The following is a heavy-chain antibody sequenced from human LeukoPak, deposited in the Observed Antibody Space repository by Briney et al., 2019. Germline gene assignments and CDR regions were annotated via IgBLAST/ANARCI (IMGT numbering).Heavy chain of an antibody. CDR1: GFTFGVYT. Sequence: GGSLRLSCIASGFTFGVYTMNWIRQAPGKGLEWVSGIYGNGGGIYYAASVKGRFTISRDNSQNTLYLQMNSLRDEDTAVYYCAKMGVVAARPGTFDYWGQGTLVTVSS. D-gene: IGHD6-6*01. J-gene: IGHJ4*02. CDR3: AKMGVVAARPGTFDY. V-gene: IGHV3-23*01. CDR2: IYGNGGGI.